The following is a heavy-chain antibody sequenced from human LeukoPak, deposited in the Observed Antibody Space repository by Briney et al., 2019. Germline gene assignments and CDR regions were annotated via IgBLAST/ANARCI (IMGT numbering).Heavy chain of an antibody. CDR3: VRKIMAGDARSYDS. CDR2: ISASGGTT. D-gene: IGHD3-16*01. V-gene: IGHV3-23*01. J-gene: IGHJ4*02. CDR1: GFTFSTYA. Sequence: QAGGSLRLSCAASGFTFSTYAMSWVRQAPAKGLDWVSGISASGGTTYYADSVRGRFTVTRDNSKDTLYLEMNSLRAEDTAVYFCVRKIMAGDARSYDSWGQGTLVTVSS.